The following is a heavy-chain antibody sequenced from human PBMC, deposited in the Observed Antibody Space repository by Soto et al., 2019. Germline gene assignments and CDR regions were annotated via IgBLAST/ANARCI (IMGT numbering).Heavy chain of an antibody. CDR3: ARAYDILSIRQYYFYGMDV. CDR1: GYTYTSYG. J-gene: IGHJ6*02. CDR2: ISDCNGKT. D-gene: IGHD3-9*01. Sequence: GASVKVSCKASGYTYTSYGISWVRQALGQGLVWMGCISDCNGKTNYAKKLQGRITMTTDKSPGKAFKELRSLRSAATAVHSRARAYDILSIRQYYFYGMDVWGQGTTVTVSS. V-gene: IGHV1-18*04.